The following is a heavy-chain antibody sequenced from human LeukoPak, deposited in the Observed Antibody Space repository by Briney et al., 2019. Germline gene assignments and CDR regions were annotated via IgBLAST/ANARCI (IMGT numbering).Heavy chain of an antibody. CDR3: AKDRRRVGAHRSYYFDY. V-gene: IGHV3-23*01. D-gene: IGHD1-26*01. J-gene: IGHJ4*02. CDR1: GFTFSSYA. Sequence: GGSLRLSCAASGFTFSSYAMSWVRQAPGEGLEWVSAICGSGGSTYYADSVKGRFTISRDNSKNSLYLQMNSLRAEGTAVYCCAKDRRRVGAHRSYYFDYWGQGTLVTVSS. CDR2: ICGSGGST.